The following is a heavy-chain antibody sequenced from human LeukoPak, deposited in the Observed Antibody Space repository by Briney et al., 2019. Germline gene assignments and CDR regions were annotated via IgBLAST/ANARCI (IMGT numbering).Heavy chain of an antibody. D-gene: IGHD3-16*01. J-gene: IGHJ4*02. CDR1: GYSFTSYW. CDR2: INPGDSHS. CDR3: ARRMIMFGDGFDY. V-gene: IGHV5-51*01. Sequence: GESLKISCQGSGYSFTSYWIAWVRQMPGKGLEWVGIINPGDSHSRYSPSFQGQVTISADKSISTAYLQWSSLKASDTAMYYCARRMIMFGDGFDYWVQGTLVTVSS.